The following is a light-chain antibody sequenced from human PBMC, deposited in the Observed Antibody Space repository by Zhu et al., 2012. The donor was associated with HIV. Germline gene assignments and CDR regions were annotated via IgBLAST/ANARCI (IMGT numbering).Light chain of an antibody. J-gene: IGKJ4*01. CDR1: QSVSSSY. CDR2: ATS. Sequence: IVLTQSPPTLSLSPGERATLSCRASQSVSSSYLAWYQQKPGQAPRLLMYATSTRATGIPHRFIGSGSGTDFTLIISGLEPEDFAVYYCQQYDDSALSFGGGTRVEIK. V-gene: IGKV3-20*01. CDR3: QQYDDSALS.